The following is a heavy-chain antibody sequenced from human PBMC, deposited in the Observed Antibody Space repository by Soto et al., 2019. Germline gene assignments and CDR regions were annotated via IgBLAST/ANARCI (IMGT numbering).Heavy chain of an antibody. Sequence: GGSLRLSCAASGFTFSSYSMNWVRQAPGKGLEWVSYISSSSSTIYYADSVKGRFTISRDNAKNPLYLQMNSLRDEDTAVYYCARDRTVTMGYCYYGMDVWGQGTTVTVSS. CDR2: ISSSSSTI. D-gene: IGHD4-17*01. CDR3: ARDRTVTMGYCYYGMDV. CDR1: GFTFSSYS. V-gene: IGHV3-48*02. J-gene: IGHJ6*02.